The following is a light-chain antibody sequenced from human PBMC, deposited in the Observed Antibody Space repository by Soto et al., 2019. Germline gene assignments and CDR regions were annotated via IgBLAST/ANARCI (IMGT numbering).Light chain of an antibody. CDR1: QDIRVD. J-gene: IGKJ2*01. CDR3: LQDYDFPYT. V-gene: IGKV1-6*01. Sequence: AIQMTQSPPSLSASVGDRVIITCRASQDIRVDVGWLQQRPGHAPNLLIYAASTLPTGVPSTFTGSGSGTDFPLTINDLQPEDVATYCCLQDYDFPYTFGQGTKLEI. CDR2: AAS.